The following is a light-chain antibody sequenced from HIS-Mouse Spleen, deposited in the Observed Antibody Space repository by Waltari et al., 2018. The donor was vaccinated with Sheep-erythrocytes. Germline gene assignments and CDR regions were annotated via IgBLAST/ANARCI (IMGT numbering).Light chain of an antibody. V-gene: IGKV1-9*01. CDR1: QGISSY. J-gene: IGKJ2*01. CDR3: QQLNSYPHT. Sequence: DIQLTQSPSFLSASVGDRATITCRASQGISSYLAWYQQKPGKAPKLLIYAASTLQSGVPSRFSGSGSGTEFTLTISSMQPEDFATYYCQQLNSYPHTFGQGTSLEIK. CDR2: AAS.